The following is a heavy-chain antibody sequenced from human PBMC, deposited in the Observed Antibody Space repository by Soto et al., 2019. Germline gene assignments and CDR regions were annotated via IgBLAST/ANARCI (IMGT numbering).Heavy chain of an antibody. D-gene: IGHD3-22*01. CDR2: IYYLGNT. CDR3: AGLYPYESSGYHLDY. J-gene: IGHJ4*02. Sequence: SCKASGGTFSSYAISWIRQPPGKGLEWVGSIYYLGNTYYNPSLGSRVTISVDTSKNQFSLKLSSVTAADTAVFYCAGLYPYESSGYHLDYWSQGTLVTVSS. V-gene: IGHV4-39*01. CDR1: GGTFSSYAI.